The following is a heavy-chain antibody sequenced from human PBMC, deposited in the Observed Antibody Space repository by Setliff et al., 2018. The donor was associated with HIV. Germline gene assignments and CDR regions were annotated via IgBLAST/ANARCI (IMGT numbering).Heavy chain of an antibody. V-gene: IGHV4-39*07. J-gene: IGHJ4*03. CDR1: GDSMSSGSYF. CDR3: ARGLFYSSSYYAY. CDR2: INPTVNT. D-gene: IGHD3-10*01. Sequence: PSETLSLTCSVSGDSMSSGSYFWGWIRQTPGKGLEWIGEINPTVNTNYNPSLKSRVIISVDTSQNEFSLKLNSVTAADTAVYFCARGLFYSSSYYAYWGQGALVTVSS.